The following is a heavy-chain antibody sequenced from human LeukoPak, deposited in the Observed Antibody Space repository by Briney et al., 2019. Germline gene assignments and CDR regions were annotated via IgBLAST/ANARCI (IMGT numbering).Heavy chain of an antibody. CDR2: IYYSGST. J-gene: IGHJ5*02. CDR1: GFTFSDYY. CDR3: ARGRNHHHYGSGIYWFDP. V-gene: IGHV4-31*02. D-gene: IGHD3-10*01. Sequence: KPGGSLRLSCAASGFTFSDYYMSWIRQAPGKGLEWIGYIYYSGSTYYNPSLKSRVTISVDTSKNQFSLKLSSVTAADTAVYYCARGRNHHHYGSGIYWFDPWGQGTLVTVSS.